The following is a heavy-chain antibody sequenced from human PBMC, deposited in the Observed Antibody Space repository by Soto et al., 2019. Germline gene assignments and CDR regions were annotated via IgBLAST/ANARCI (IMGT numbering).Heavy chain of an antibody. CDR2: ISSSGNSI. CDR3: VRDDDYGGTNNWFDP. D-gene: IGHD4-17*01. Sequence: QEQLVESGGGVVKPGGSLRLSCTASGFSFSDYYMSWIRQAPGKGLECIAYISSSGNSIYYADSVKGRFTVSRENAKNSLYLHMNSLTAEDTAMYYFVRDDDYGGTNNWFDPWGQGTLVTVSS. CDR1: GFSFSDYY. J-gene: IGHJ5*02. V-gene: IGHV3-11*01.